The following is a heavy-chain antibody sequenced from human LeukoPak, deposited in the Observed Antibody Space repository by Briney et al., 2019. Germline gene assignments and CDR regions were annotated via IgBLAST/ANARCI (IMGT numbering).Heavy chain of an antibody. CDR3: APDCGGDCYEY. V-gene: IGHV3-15*01. CDR2: IKSKTDGGTT. CDR1: GFTFSNAW. D-gene: IGHD2-21*01. Sequence: GGSLRLSCAASGFTFSNAWMSWVRQAPGKGLEWVGRIKSKTDGGTTDYAAPVKGRFTISRDDSKNTLYLQMNSLRAEDTAVYYCAPDCGGDCYEYWGQGTLVTVSP. J-gene: IGHJ4*02.